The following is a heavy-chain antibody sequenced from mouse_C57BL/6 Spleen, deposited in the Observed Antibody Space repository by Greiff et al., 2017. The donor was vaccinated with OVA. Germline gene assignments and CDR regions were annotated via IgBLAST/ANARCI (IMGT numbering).Heavy chain of an antibody. CDR3: TRDDYYYFDY. CDR1: GYTFTDYE. Sequence: VKLVESGAELVRPGASVTLSCKASGYTFTDYEMHWVKQTPVHGLEWIGAIDPETGGTAYNQKFKGKAILTADKSSSTAYMELRSLTSEDSAVYYCTRDDYYYFDYWGQGTTLTVSS. D-gene: IGHD2-4*01. CDR2: IDPETGGT. V-gene: IGHV1-15*01. J-gene: IGHJ2*01.